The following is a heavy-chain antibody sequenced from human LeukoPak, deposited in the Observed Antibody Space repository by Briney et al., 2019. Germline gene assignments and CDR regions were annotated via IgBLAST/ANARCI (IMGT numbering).Heavy chain of an antibody. Sequence: GSLRLSCAASGFTLSSFWMVWVRQAPGKGLEWIGSVYYGGNTYYNASLRSRVTTSVDTSKNQFSLKLSSVTAADTAVYYCAKSTYYYDTFVNAFDFWGQGTVVTVSS. D-gene: IGHD3-22*01. J-gene: IGHJ3*01. CDR3: AKSTYYYDTFVNAFDF. CDR1: GFTLSSFW. CDR2: VYYGGNT. V-gene: IGHV4-39*07.